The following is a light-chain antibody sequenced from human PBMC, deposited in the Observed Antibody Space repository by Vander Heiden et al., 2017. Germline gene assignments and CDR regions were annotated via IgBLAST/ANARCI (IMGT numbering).Light chain of an antibody. Sequence: DIQMTQSPSSVSASVGDRVTITCRSSQDISTCLPWYQQKTGKAPKLLSYGASSFQSGVPSRFSGSGSGADVTLIISSLQPEDSATYYCQQVRYFPRTCGGGNKGEIK. CDR1: QDISTC. J-gene: IGKJ4*01. CDR3: QQVRYFPRT. V-gene: IGKV1-12*01. CDR2: GAS.